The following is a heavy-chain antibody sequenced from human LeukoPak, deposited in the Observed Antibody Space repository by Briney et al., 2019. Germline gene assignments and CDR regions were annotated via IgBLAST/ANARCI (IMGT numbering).Heavy chain of an antibody. V-gene: IGHV4-59*01. J-gene: IGHJ4*02. CDR2: VHYTGGT. CDR3: ARGTVTTGYFDY. Sequence: TSETLSPTCTVSGVSISSDYWSWIRQPPGKGLEWIGYVHYTGGTNYNPSLKSRVTISADTSMNQLSLKLSSVTTADTAVYYCARGTVTTGYFDYWGQGILVPVSS. CDR1: GVSISSDY. D-gene: IGHD4-17*01.